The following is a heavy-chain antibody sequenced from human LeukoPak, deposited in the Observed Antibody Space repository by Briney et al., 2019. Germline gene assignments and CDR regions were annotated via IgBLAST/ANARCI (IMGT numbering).Heavy chain of an antibody. CDR3: ARDSDYYGSGSLYY. CDR1: GGSISSGGYS. Sequence: PSETLSLTCAVSGGSISSGGYSWSWIRRPPGKGLEWIGYIYHSGSTYYNPSLKSRVTISVDRSKNQFSLKLSSVTAADTAVYYCARDSDYYGSGSLYYWGQGTLVTVSS. CDR2: IYHSGST. J-gene: IGHJ4*02. V-gene: IGHV4-30-2*01. D-gene: IGHD3-10*01.